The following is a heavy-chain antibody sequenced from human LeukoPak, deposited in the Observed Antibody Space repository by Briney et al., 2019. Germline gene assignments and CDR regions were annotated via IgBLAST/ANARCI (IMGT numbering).Heavy chain of an antibody. J-gene: IGHJ4*02. CDR1: GGSISSYY. Sequence: PSETLSLTCTVSGGSISSYYWSWIRQPPGKGLEWIGYIYYSGSTNYNPSLKSRVTISVDTSKNQFSLKVSCVTAADTAVYYCARDSGPRFDYWGQGTLVTVSS. CDR3: ARDSGPRFDY. D-gene: IGHD6-19*01. CDR2: IYYSGST. V-gene: IGHV4-59*01.